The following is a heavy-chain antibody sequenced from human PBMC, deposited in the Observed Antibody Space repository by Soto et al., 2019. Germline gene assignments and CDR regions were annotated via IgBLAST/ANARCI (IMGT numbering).Heavy chain of an antibody. Sequence: QVHLVQSGAEVKKPGASVTFPCKASGYTFSIYYMHWVRQAPGQGLEWVGIINPSGGGTTYAQNFQGRVTMTRDTSTSTVDMELNSLRSEDTAVYYCARGPKLTDFGDRGYYGMDVWGHGTTVTVSS. CDR3: ARGPKLTDFGDRGYYGMDV. D-gene: IGHD4-17*01. J-gene: IGHJ6*02. CDR1: GYTFSIYY. V-gene: IGHV1-46*01. CDR2: INPSGGGT.